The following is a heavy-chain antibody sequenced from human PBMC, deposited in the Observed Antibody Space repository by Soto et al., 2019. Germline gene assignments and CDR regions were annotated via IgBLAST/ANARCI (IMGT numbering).Heavy chain of an antibody. D-gene: IGHD2-15*01. CDR2: IYYTGST. Sequence: QVQLQESGPGLVKPSETLSLTCTVSGGSISTYYWSWIRQPPGKGLEWIGYIYYTGSTNYNPSLKSRVTISVDTSKNQFSLKLSCVPAADTAVYYCARASGCSGDSCAFDPWGQGTLVTVSS. CDR1: GGSISTYY. CDR3: ARASGCSGDSCAFDP. J-gene: IGHJ5*02. V-gene: IGHV4-59*01.